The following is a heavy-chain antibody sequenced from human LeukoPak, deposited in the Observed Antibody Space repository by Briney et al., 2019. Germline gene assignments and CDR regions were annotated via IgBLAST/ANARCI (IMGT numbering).Heavy chain of an antibody. J-gene: IGHJ6*03. CDR1: VGSISGYY. CDR3: ARSSSSSHYYYYYYYMDV. D-gene: IGHD6-6*01. Sequence: SETLSLTCTDSVGSISGYYWSWIRQTPGKGLECIGYIYTSGSTNYNPSLKSRVTISVDTSKSQFSLKLSSVTAADTAVYYCARSSSSSHYYYYYYYMDVWGKGTTVTVSS. CDR2: IYTSGST. V-gene: IGHV4-4*09.